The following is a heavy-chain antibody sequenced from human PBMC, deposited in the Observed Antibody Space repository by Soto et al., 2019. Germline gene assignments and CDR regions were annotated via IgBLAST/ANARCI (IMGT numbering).Heavy chain of an antibody. CDR1: GFTFNIYA. J-gene: IGHJ3*01. D-gene: IGHD1-20*01. V-gene: IGHV3-30-3*01. CDR2: ISFDGTKK. CDR3: VRRAITATTKWGAFDV. Sequence: GGSLRLSCAASGFTFNIYALHWVRQAPGKGLEWVAVISFDGTKKYYSDSVKGRFTISRDNSRRTLHLQMDSLRVEDAAVYFCVRRAITATTKWGAFDVWGQGTAVTVSS.